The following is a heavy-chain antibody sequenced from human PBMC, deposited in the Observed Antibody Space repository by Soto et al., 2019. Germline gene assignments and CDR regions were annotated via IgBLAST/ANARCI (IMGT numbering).Heavy chain of an antibody. Sequence: QVQLQESGPGLVKPSETLSLTCTVSGVSINTQYWSWVRQPPGKGLEWIGYLYNNGNAKHSPSLNSRVTMSLDTSKKQVSLKLTSVTAEDTGVYYCARVQGSDFCSASQSYYYMDVWGKGATVTVSS. V-gene: IGHV4-59*11. J-gene: IGHJ6*03. CDR3: ARVQGSDFCSASQSYYYMDV. CDR2: LYNNGNA. D-gene: IGHD2-15*01. CDR1: GVSINTQY.